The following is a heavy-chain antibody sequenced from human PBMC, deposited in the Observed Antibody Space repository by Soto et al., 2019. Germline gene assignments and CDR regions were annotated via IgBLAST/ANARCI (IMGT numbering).Heavy chain of an antibody. CDR2: ISASGGST. Sequence: EVQLLESGGGLVQPGGSLRLSCAASGFTFSTFAMTWVRQAPGKGLEWVSAISASGGSTYSADSVKGRFTISRDNSKNTLYLQMKSLRVEDTAVYYCARGKVTAFLNWFDPWGQGTLVSVSS. CDR3: ARGKVTAFLNWFDP. J-gene: IGHJ5*02. V-gene: IGHV3-23*01. D-gene: IGHD2-21*02. CDR1: GFTFSTFA.